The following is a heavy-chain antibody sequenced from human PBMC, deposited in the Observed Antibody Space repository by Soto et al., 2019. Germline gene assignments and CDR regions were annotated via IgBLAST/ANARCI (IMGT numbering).Heavy chain of an antibody. V-gene: IGHV3-23*01. D-gene: IGHD3-22*01. Sequence: GGSLRLSCAASGFTFSSFAMSWVRQAPGEGLEWVSGISDSGGSTYYADSVKGRFTISRDNSKNTLYLQMNSLRAEDTAVYYCAKRGIVVVTSNPFFDSWCQGTLVTVSS. CDR3: AKRGIVVVTSNPFFDS. CDR2: ISDSGGST. CDR1: GFTFSSFA. J-gene: IGHJ4*02.